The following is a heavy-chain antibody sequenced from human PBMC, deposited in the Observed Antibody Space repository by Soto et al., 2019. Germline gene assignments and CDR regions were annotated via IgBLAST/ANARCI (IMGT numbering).Heavy chain of an antibody. Sequence: QVQLVESGGGVVQPGRSLRLSCAASGFTFSSYAMHWVRQAPGKGLEWVAVISYDGSNKYYADSVKGRFTISRDNSKNTLYLQMNSLRAEDTAVYYCGMGGRIPYYYGMDVWGQGTTVTVSS. D-gene: IGHD1-26*01. V-gene: IGHV3-30-3*01. CDR3: GMGGRIPYYYGMDV. CDR1: GFTFSSYA. CDR2: ISYDGSNK. J-gene: IGHJ6*02.